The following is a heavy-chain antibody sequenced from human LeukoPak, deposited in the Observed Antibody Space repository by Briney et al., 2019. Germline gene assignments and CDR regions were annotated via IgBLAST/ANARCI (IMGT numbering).Heavy chain of an antibody. Sequence: AGGSLRLSCAASGFSFSSNGIHWVRQAPGKGLEWVSFIQTGGDPKYYADSVRGRFTISKDNSKKTCSLQMDSLRVEDTATYYCAREASTEIIGGMDVRGQGTTVTVTS. CDR3: AREASTEIIGGMDV. D-gene: IGHD2-8*02. CDR1: GFSFSSNG. J-gene: IGHJ6*02. CDR2: IQTGGDPK. V-gene: IGHV3-30*02.